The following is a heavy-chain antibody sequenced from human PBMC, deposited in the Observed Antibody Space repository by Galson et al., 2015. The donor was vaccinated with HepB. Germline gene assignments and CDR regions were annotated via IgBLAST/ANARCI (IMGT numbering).Heavy chain of an antibody. D-gene: IGHD1-7*01. Sequence: SVKVSCKASGGSFSYYAISWVRQAPGQGLEWMGGIIPIFGTANYAQKFQGRVTITADESTSTAYMELSSLTSEDTAVYYCARDLPIITGTKNYFYGMDVWGQGTTVTVCS. CDR2: IIPIFGTA. CDR3: ARDLPIITGTKNYFYGMDV. V-gene: IGHV1-69*13. J-gene: IGHJ6*02. CDR1: GGSFSYYA.